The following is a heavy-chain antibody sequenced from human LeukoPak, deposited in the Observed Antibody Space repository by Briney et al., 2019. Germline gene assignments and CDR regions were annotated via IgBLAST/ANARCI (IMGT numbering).Heavy chain of an antibody. V-gene: IGHV3-49*04. CDR3: TAGLGLTNDDS. J-gene: IGHJ4*02. CDR1: GFTFGDYV. Sequence: GGSLRLSCTASGFTFGDYVMSWVRQAPGKGLEWVGFIRSKAYGGTTKNAASVKGRFTISRDDSRNTVYLDMNSLKTEDTAVYYCTAGLGLTNDDSWGQGTLVTVSS. CDR2: IRSKAYGGTT. D-gene: IGHD2-8*01.